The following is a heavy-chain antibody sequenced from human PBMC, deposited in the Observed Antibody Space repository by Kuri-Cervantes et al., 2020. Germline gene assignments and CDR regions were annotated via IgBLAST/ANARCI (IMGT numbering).Heavy chain of an antibody. J-gene: IGHJ4*02. Sequence: SGPTLVKPTQTLTLTCTFSGFSLSTSGVGVGWIRQPPGKGLEWIGEINHSGSTNYNPSLRSRVTISIDTSKNQFSLKLSSVTAADTAVYYCARHKTIAALPFDFWGQGTLVTVSS. CDR2: INHSGST. V-gene: IGHV4-39*01. CDR3: ARHKTIAALPFDF. CDR1: GFSLSTSGVG. D-gene: IGHD6-6*01.